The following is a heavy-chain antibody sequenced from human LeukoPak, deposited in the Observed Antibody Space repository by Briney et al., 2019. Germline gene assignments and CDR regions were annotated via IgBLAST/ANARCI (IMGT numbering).Heavy chain of an antibody. Sequence: ASVKVSCKASGYTFTSYDINWVRQATGLGLEWMGWMNPNSGNTGYAQKFQGRVTITRNTSISTAYMELSSLRSEDTAVYYCARGNPGLVPGASDIWGQGTMVTVSS. J-gene: IGHJ3*02. CDR3: ARGNPGLVPGASDI. CDR2: MNPNSGNT. D-gene: IGHD6-19*01. CDR1: GYTFTSYD. V-gene: IGHV1-8*03.